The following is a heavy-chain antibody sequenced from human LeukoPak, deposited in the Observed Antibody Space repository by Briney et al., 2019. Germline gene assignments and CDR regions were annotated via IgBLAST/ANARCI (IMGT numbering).Heavy chain of an antibody. Sequence: SETLSLTCTVSGYSISGGYYWGWIRQPPGKGLEWIGSIYHSGSTYYNPSLKSRVTISVDTSKNQFSLKLSSVTAADTAVYYCAREDRVVVPAAMDYWGQGTLVTVSS. CDR1: GYSISGGYY. CDR3: AREDRVVVPAAMDY. CDR2: IYHSGST. J-gene: IGHJ4*02. D-gene: IGHD2-2*01. V-gene: IGHV4-38-2*02.